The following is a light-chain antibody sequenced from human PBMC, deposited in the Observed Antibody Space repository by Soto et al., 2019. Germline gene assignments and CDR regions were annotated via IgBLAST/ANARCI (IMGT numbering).Light chain of an antibody. CDR3: QQLNSYPIT. CDR2: AAS. V-gene: IGKV1-9*01. Sequence: DIQMTQSPSTPSGSVGDRVTITCRASQGISSYLAWYQQKPGKAPKLLIYAASTLQSGVPSRFSGSGSGTEFTLTISRLQPEDFATYYCQQLNSYPITFGQGTRLEIK. CDR1: QGISSY. J-gene: IGKJ5*01.